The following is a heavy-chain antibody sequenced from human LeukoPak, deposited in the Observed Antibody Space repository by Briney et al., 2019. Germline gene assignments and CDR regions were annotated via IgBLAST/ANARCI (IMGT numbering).Heavy chain of an antibody. CDR1: GFTFSSYG. V-gene: IGHV3-30*18. Sequence: QPGGSLRLSCAASGFTFSSYGMHWVRQAPGKGLEWVAVISYDGSNKYYADSVKGRFTISRDNSKNTLYLQMNSLRAEDTAVYYCAKDLHPGSSGGERYYYGMDVWGQGTTVTVSS. D-gene: IGHD6-19*01. J-gene: IGHJ6*02. CDR3: AKDLHPGSSGGERYYYGMDV. CDR2: ISYDGSNK.